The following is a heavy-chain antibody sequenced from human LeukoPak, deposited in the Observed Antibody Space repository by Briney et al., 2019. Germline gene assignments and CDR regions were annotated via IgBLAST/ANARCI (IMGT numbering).Heavy chain of an antibody. D-gene: IGHD6-25*01. CDR3: ARSAFISTGIAAFDQGFDP. Sequence: GASVKVSCKASGYTFTSYYMHWVRQAPGQGLEWMGIINPSGGSTSYAQKFQGRVTMTRDMSTSTVYMELSSLRSEDTAVYYCARSAFISTGIAAFDQGFDPWGQGTLVTVSS. V-gene: IGHV1-46*01. CDR2: INPSGGST. CDR1: GYTFTSYY. J-gene: IGHJ5*02.